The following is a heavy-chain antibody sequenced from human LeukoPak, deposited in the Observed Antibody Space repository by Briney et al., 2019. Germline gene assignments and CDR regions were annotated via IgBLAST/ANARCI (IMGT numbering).Heavy chain of an antibody. CDR2: ISYDGSNK. D-gene: IGHD6-13*01. V-gene: IGHV3-30*18. Sequence: GGSLRLSCAASGFTFSSYGMHWVRQAPGKGLEGVAVISYDGSNKYYADSVKGRFTISRDNSKNTLYLQMNSLRAEDTAVYYCAKDLGGGYSSSWYSFDYWGQGTLVTVSS. J-gene: IGHJ4*02. CDR1: GFTFSSYG. CDR3: AKDLGGGYSSSWYSFDY.